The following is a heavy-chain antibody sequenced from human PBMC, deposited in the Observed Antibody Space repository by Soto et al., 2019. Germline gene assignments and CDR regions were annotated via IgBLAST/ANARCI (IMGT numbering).Heavy chain of an antibody. V-gene: IGHV3-48*03. Sequence: PGGSLRLSCAASGFTFSSYEMNWVRQAPGKGLEWVSYISSSGSTINYADSVKGRFTISRDNAKNSLYLQMHSLRAEDTAVYYCASDREYSQGIFYYSYGMDVWGQGTTVTVSS. D-gene: IGHD3-9*01. CDR3: ASDREYSQGIFYYSYGMDV. CDR2: ISSSGSTI. CDR1: GFTFSSYE. J-gene: IGHJ6*02.